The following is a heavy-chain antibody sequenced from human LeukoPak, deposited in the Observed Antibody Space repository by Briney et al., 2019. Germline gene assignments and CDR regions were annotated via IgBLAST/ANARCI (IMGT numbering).Heavy chain of an antibody. CDR2: IYYSGST. CDR1: GVSISSYY. J-gene: IGHJ6*02. D-gene: IGHD1-14*01. CDR3: ARGGTDGMDV. V-gene: IGHV4-59*01. Sequence: SETLSLTCTVSGVSISSYYWSWIRQPPGKGLEWIGYIYYSGSTNYNPSLKSRVTISVDTSKNQFSLKLSSVTAADTAVYYCARGGTDGMDVWGQGTTVAVSS.